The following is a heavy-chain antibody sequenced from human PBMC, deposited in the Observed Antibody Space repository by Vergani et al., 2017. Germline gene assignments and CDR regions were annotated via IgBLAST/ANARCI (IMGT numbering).Heavy chain of an antibody. CDR3: ARLISYGSGSYKGRYNWFDP. D-gene: IGHD3-10*01. CDR2: IYPGDSDT. V-gene: IGHV5-51*01. Sequence: EVQLVQSGAQVKKPGESLKISCKGSGYSFTSYWIGWVRQMPGKGLEWMGIIYPGDSDTRYSPSFQGQVTISADKSISTAYLQWSSLKASDTAMYYCARLISYGSGSYKGRYNWFDPWGQGTLVTVSS. J-gene: IGHJ5*02. CDR1: GYSFTSYW.